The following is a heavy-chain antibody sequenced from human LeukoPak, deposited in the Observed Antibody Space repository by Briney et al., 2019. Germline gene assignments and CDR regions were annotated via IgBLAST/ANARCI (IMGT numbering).Heavy chain of an antibody. J-gene: IGHJ4*02. CDR3: AKDTRLEREYYFDY. D-gene: IGHD3-10*01. Sequence: GGSLRLSGAASGFTFSSYGMHWVGQAPGKGPEWVAVISYDGSNKYYADSVKGRFTISRDNSKNTLYLQMNSLRAEDTAVYYCAKDTRLEREYYFDYWGQGTLVTVSS. V-gene: IGHV3-30*18. CDR2: ISYDGSNK. CDR1: GFTFSSYG.